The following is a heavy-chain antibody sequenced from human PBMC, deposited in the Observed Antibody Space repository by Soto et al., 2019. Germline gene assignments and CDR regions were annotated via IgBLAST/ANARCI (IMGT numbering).Heavy chain of an antibody. CDR1: GFTFSDYW. CDR2: MSPDGRKR. CDR3: SRDPLAFHIGGH. D-gene: IGHD3-3*02. V-gene: IGHV3-7*01. Sequence: EVQLVESGGGLVQPGGSLRLSCAASGFTFSDYWLSWVRQSPVKGLEWVANMSPDGRKRYYLDSLKGRFTISRDNAKKSLYLQMNRLSAEDTAVYFCSRDPLAFHIGGHWGQGTLVTVSS. J-gene: IGHJ4*02.